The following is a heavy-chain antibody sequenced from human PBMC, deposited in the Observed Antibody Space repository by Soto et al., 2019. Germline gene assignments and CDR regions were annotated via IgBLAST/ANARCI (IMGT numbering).Heavy chain of an antibody. CDR3: ARDETVLGFDY. CDR1: GGAILNYY. Sequence: TGTLYFTCTVSGGAILNYYWAWIRQPAGKGLEWIGRIYTSGSTNYNPSLKSRVTMSVDTSKNQLSPKLSSVTAADTAVYYCARDETVLGFDYWGQGTLVTVS. CDR2: IYTSGST. V-gene: IGHV4-4*07. J-gene: IGHJ4*02. D-gene: IGHD2-15*01.